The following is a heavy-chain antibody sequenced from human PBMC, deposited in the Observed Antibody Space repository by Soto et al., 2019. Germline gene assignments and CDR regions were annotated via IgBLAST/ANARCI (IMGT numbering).Heavy chain of an antibody. CDR2: INAGNGNT. V-gene: IGHV1-3*01. CDR1: GYTFTSYA. Sequence: QVQLVQSGAEVKKPGASVKVSCKASGYTFTSYAMHWVRQAPGQRLEWMGWINAGNGNTKYSQKFQGRVTITRDTSARTAYMELSSLRSEDTAVYYCARGTYFDYWGQGTLVTVSS. CDR3: ARGTYFDY. J-gene: IGHJ4*02.